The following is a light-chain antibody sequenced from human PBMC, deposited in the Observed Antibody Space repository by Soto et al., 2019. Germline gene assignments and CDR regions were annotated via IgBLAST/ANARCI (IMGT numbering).Light chain of an antibody. Sequence: DIQLTQSPSTLSASVGDRITITCRASRSISSWLAWYQQKPGKAPKLLIYDASNLESGVPSRFSGSGFGTEFTLTISSLEPDDFATYYFQQFSTYWTFGQGTKVEI. CDR2: DAS. CDR1: RSISSW. J-gene: IGKJ1*01. V-gene: IGKV1-5*01. CDR3: QQFSTYWT.